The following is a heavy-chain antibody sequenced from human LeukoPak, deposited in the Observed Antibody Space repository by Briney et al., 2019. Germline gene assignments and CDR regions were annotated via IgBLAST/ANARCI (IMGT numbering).Heavy chain of an antibody. Sequence: PGGSLRLSCAASGFTFSSYSMNWVRQAPGKGLEWVSSISSSSSYIYYADSVKGRFTISRDNAKNSLYLQMNSLRAEGTAVYYCARDTADTAMVPSVDYWGQGTLVTVSS. D-gene: IGHD5-18*01. CDR3: ARDTADTAMVPSVDY. CDR2: ISSSSSYI. J-gene: IGHJ4*02. V-gene: IGHV3-21*01. CDR1: GFTFSSYS.